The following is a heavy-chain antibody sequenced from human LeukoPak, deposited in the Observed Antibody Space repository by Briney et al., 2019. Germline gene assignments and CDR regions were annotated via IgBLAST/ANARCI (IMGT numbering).Heavy chain of an antibody. D-gene: IGHD3-9*01. Sequence: SWVRQAPGKGLEWVGRIKSKVDGGTTDHAAPVKGRFTISRDDSKNTLHLQMNSLKTEDTAVYYCTTVGLYNILTGYYHDSFHMWGQGTMVTVSS. J-gene: IGHJ3*02. CDR3: TTVGLYNILTGYYHDSFHM. V-gene: IGHV3-15*01. CDR2: IKSKVDGGTT.